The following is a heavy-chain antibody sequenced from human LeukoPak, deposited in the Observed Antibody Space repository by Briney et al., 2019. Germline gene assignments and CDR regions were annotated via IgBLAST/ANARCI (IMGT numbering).Heavy chain of an antibody. D-gene: IGHD3-22*01. CDR2: ISAYNDNT. CDR3: VRDGADYYDSSGYYYFDY. CDR1: GYTFTSYG. V-gene: IGHV1-18*01. J-gene: IGHJ4*02. Sequence: ASVKVSCKASGYTFTSYGISWVRQAPGQGLEWMGWISAYNDNTNYAQKLQGRVTMATDTSTSTACMELRSLRSDDTAVYYCVRDGADYYDSSGYYYFDYWGQGTLVTVSS.